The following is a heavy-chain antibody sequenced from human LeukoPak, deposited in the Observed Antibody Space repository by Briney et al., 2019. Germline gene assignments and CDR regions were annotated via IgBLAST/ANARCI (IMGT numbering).Heavy chain of an antibody. Sequence: PGGFLRLSCAASGFTFSTYAMTWVRQAPGKGLEWVSAIRGDGATKFYADSVKGRFTVSRDNSKNTLYLQMNSLRAEDTAVYYCAKDQYRDYFRGADYWGQGTLVTVSS. CDR3: AKDQYRDYFRGADY. CDR1: GFTFSTYA. V-gene: IGHV3-23*01. J-gene: IGHJ4*02. CDR2: IRGDGATK. D-gene: IGHD2/OR15-2a*01.